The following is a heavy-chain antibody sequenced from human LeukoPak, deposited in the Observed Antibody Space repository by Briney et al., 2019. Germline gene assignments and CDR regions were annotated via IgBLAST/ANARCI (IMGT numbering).Heavy chain of an antibody. CDR2: ISSNGGST. V-gene: IGHV3-64D*06. CDR3: VKDRDSSGWYYFDY. Sequence: GGSLRLSCSASEFTFSSYAMHWVRQAPGKGLEYVSTISSNGGSTYYADSVKGRFTISRDNSKDTLYLQMSSLRAEDTAVYYCVKDRDSSGWYYFDYWGQGTLVTVSS. J-gene: IGHJ4*02. CDR1: EFTFSSYA. D-gene: IGHD6-19*01.